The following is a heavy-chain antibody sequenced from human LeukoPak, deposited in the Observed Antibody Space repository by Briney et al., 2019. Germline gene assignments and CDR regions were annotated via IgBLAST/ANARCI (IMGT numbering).Heavy chain of an antibody. D-gene: IGHD3-3*01. CDR3: ARGASGESYYDFWSGYFYGMDV. J-gene: IGHJ6*02. CDR1: GGTFSSYA. CDR2: IIPIFGTA. V-gene: IGHV1-69*13. Sequence: ASVKVSCKASGGTFSSYAISWVRQAPGQGLEWMGGIIPIFGTANYAQKFQGRVTITADESTSTAYMELSSLRSEDTAVYYCARGASGESYYDFWSGYFYGMDVWGQGTTVTVSS.